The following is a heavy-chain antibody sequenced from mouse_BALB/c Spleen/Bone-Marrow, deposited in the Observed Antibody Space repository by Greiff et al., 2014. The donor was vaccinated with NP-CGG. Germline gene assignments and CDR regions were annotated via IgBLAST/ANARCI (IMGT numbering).Heavy chain of an antibody. CDR1: GFSLTSYG. CDR2: IWAGGST. D-gene: IGHD2-3*01. V-gene: IGHV2-9*02. CDR3: ARVYLWYFDV. J-gene: IGHJ1*01. Sequence: QVQLKESGPGLVAPSQSLSITCTVSGFSLTSYGVHWVRQPPGKGLEWLGVIWAGGSTNYNSALMSRLSVSKDNSKSQVFLKMNSLQTDDTAMYYCARVYLWYFDVWGAGTTVTVSS.